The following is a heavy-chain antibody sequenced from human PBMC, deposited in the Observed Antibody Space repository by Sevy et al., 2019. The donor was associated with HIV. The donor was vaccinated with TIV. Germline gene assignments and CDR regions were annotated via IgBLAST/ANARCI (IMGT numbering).Heavy chain of an antibody. Sequence: GESLKISCVASGFTFNSYSMYWVRQAPGKGLEWVAAISYDGSNKYFAASVKGRFTISRDNSKNILYLQINSLRVQDTATYFCARDAAEGPYGSSWFSNWLDPWGQGTLVTVSS. D-gene: IGHD6-13*01. V-gene: IGHV3-30*04. CDR1: GFTFNSYS. CDR2: ISYDGSNK. CDR3: ARDAAEGPYGSSWFSNWLDP. J-gene: IGHJ5*02.